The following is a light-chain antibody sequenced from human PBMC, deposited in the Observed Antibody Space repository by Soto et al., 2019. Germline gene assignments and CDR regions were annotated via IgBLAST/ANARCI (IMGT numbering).Light chain of an antibody. J-gene: IGKJ3*01. CDR3: HQRSNWPLT. CDR2: DAS. Sequence: EIVLTQSPSTLSLSPGESATLSCRASQGIGRYLAWFQQKPGQPPRLLIYDASTRATGIPGRFSGSGSGTDFTLTISSLEPEDFAVYYCHQRSNWPLTFGPGTKVEI. CDR1: QGIGRY. V-gene: IGKV3-11*01.